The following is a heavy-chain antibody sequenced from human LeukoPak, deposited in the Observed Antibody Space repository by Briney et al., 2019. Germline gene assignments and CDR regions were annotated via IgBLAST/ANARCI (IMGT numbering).Heavy chain of an antibody. Sequence: GASVKVSCKVSGYTLTELSMHWVRQAPGKGLEWMGGFDPEDGETIYAQKFQGRVTMTEDTSTDTAYMELGSLRSEDTAVYYCATPTAYDSSGYHRPYDYWGQGTLVTVSS. CDR1: GYTLTELS. CDR3: ATPTAYDSSGYHRPYDY. D-gene: IGHD3-22*01. V-gene: IGHV1-24*01. CDR2: FDPEDGET. J-gene: IGHJ4*02.